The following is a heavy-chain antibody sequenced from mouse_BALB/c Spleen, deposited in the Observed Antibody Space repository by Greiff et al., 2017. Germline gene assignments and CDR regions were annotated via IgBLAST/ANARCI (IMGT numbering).Heavy chain of an antibody. CDR3: ARDRRLGGAMDY. V-gene: IGHV2-9*02. J-gene: IGHJ4*01. D-gene: IGHD2-4*01. CDR1: GFSLTSYG. CDR2: IWAGGST. Sequence: VQLQESGPGLVAPSQSLSITCTVSGFSLTSYGVHWVRQPPGKGLEWLGVIWAGGSTNYNSALMSRLSISKDNSKSQVFLKMNSLQTDDTAMYYCARDRRLGGAMDYWGQGTSVTVSS.